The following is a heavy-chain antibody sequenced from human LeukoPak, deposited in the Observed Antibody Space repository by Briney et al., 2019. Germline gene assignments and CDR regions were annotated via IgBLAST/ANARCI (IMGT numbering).Heavy chain of an antibody. D-gene: IGHD3/OR15-3a*01. CDR3: ARGLDRGNYYYMDV. V-gene: IGHV4-61*02. J-gene: IGHJ6*03. Sequence: SQTLSLTCSVSGGSMNSGSYYWSWIRQSAGKGLEWIGRIYTSGSTNYNPSLKSRVTISVDTSKNQFSLRLRSVTAADTAVYYCARGLDRGNYYYMDVWGKGTTVIVSS. CDR1: GGSMNSGSYY. CDR2: IYTSGST.